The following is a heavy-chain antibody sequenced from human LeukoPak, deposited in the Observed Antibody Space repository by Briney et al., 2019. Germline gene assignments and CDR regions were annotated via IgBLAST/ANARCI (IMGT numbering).Heavy chain of an antibody. CDR3: ASEAPWSGYHDAFDI. Sequence: GESLKISCAASGFTVSSNYMSWVRQAPGKGLEWVSVIYSGGSTYYADSVKGRFTISRDNSKNTLYLQMNSLRAEDTAVYYCASEAPWSGYHDAFDIWGQGTMVTVSS. J-gene: IGHJ3*02. CDR2: IYSGGST. D-gene: IGHD3-3*01. CDR1: GFTVSSNY. V-gene: IGHV3-53*01.